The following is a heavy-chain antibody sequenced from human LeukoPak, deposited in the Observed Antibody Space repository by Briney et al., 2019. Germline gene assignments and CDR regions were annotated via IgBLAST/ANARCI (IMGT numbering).Heavy chain of an antibody. CDR1: GGSISSGDYY. D-gene: IGHD2-21*01. CDR3: ARDVVRDYFDY. Sequence: SETLSLTCTVSGGSISSGDYYWSWIRQPPGKGLEWIGYIHHSGNTYYNPSLKSRVNISLDTSKNQFSLKLSSGTAADTAVYYCARDVVRDYFDYWGQGTPVTVSS. J-gene: IGHJ4*02. V-gene: IGHV4-30-4*01. CDR2: IHHSGNT.